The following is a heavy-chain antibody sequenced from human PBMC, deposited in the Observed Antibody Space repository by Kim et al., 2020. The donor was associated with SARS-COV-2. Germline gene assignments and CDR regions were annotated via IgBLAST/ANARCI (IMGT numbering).Heavy chain of an antibody. D-gene: IGHD3-9*01. J-gene: IGHJ6*02. CDR2: IKSKTDGGTT. V-gene: IGHV3-15*01. CDR1: GFTFSNAW. CDR3: TTLLRYVDWLAVNYYYFGMGV. Sequence: GGSLRLSCAASGFTFSNAWMSWVRQAPGKGLEWVGRIKSKTDGGTTDYAAPVKCRFTIPRDDSTNTLYLQMNSLKTEDTSGYYCTTLLRYVDWLAVNYYYFGMGVWRQGTTLTVP.